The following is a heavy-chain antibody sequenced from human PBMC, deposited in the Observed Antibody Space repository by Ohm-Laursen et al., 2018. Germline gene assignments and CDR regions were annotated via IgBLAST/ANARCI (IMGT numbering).Heavy chain of an antibody. Sequence: SLRLSCAASGFTVSSNYMSWVRQAPGKGLEWVSVIYSGGSTYYADSVKGRFTISRDNSKNTLYLQMNSLRAEDTAVYYCAKDYGYINGHSFDYWGQGTLVTVSS. D-gene: IGHD5-18*01. CDR2: IYSGGST. CDR1: GFTVSSNY. CDR3: AKDYGYINGHSFDY. V-gene: IGHV3-53*05. J-gene: IGHJ4*02.